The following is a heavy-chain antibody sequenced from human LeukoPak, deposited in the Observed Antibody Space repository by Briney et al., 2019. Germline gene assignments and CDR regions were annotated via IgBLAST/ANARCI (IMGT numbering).Heavy chain of an antibody. CDR2: ISGVGDST. Sequence: GGSLRLSCAASGFTFSNYAMNWVRQAPGKGLEWVSTISGVGDSTYYAESVKGRFTMSRDNSKNTLYLQMNSLRVEDTAIYYCAKRAHGCSGVSGYYYYMDVWGKGTTVTVSS. V-gene: IGHV3-23*01. CDR3: AKRAHGCSGVSGYYYYMDV. CDR1: GFTFSNYA. J-gene: IGHJ6*03. D-gene: IGHD2-15*01.